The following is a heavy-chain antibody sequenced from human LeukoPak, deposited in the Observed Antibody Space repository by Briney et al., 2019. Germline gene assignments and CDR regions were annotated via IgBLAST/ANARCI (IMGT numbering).Heavy chain of an antibody. CDR2: IYYSGST. V-gene: IGHV4-59*12. Sequence: SETLSLTCTASGGSISSYYWSWIRQPPGKGLEWIGYIYYSGSTNYNPSLKSRVTISVDTSKNHFSLKLTSVTAADTAVYYCARDWDGYSYFDYWGQGTLVTVSS. J-gene: IGHJ4*02. CDR1: GGSISSYY. CDR3: ARDWDGYSYFDY. D-gene: IGHD5-24*01.